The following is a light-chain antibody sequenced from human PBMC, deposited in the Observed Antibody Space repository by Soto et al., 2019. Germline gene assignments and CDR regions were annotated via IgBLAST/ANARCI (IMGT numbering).Light chain of an antibody. CDR3: SSYTSSSLVV. CDR1: SSDVGGYNY. CDR2: DVS. V-gene: IGLV2-14*01. J-gene: IGLJ2*01. Sequence: QSALTQPASVSGSPGQSITISCTGTSSDVGGYNYVSWYQQHPGKAPKLMIYDVSNRPSGVSNRFSGSKSGNTASLTISGLQAEHEADYYCSSYTSSSLVVFGGGTKVTVL.